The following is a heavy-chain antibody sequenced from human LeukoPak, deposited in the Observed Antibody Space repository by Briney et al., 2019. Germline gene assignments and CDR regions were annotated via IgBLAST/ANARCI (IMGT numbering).Heavy chain of an antibody. Sequence: PGGSLRLSCAASGFTFSSYWMHWVRQAPGKGLVWVSHINRDGTYTRCADSVKGRFTISRDNAKNTLYLQMNSLRAEDTAVYYCASVSSGTTLDYWGQGTLVTVSS. CDR1: GFTFSSYW. CDR2: INRDGTYT. J-gene: IGHJ4*02. V-gene: IGHV3-74*01. D-gene: IGHD1-1*01. CDR3: ASVSSGTTLDY.